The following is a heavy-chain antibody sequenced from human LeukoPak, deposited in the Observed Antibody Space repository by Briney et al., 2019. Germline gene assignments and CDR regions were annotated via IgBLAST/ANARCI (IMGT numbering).Heavy chain of an antibody. CDR1: GFTFSSYE. CDR2: ISSSGSTI. V-gene: IGHV3-48*03. CDR3: ARVYRYDQFPGHDTPILMDV. Sequence: GGSLRLSCAASGFTFSSYEMNWVRQAPGKGLEWVSYISSSGSTIYYADFVKGRFTISRDNAKNSLYLQMNSLRAEDTAVYYCARVYRYDQFPGHDTPILMDVWGKGTTVTVSS. J-gene: IGHJ6*03. D-gene: IGHD3-22*01.